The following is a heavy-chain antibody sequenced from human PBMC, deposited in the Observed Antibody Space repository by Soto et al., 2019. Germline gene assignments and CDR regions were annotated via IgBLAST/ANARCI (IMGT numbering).Heavy chain of an antibody. CDR3: AQDRGWGVVSPSHDS. J-gene: IGHJ5*01. Sequence: EVQLLESGGGVVRPGGSPRLSCAASGFTFRNFVMSWVRQAPGKGLQWVSAIRATGGQTFYADSVKGRFTISRDNSKNMLYLQINSLRDEDTALYFCAQDRGWGVVSPSHDSWGQGTLVTVSS. D-gene: IGHD2-21*01. CDR1: GFTFRNFV. CDR2: IRATGGQT. V-gene: IGHV3-23*01.